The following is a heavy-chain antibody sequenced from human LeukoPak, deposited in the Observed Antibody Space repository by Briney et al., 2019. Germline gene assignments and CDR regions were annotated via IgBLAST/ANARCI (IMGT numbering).Heavy chain of an antibody. Sequence: SVKVSCKASGGTFSSYAISWVRQAPGQGLEWMGRIIPIFGTANYAQKFQGRVTITTDESMSTAYMELSSLRSEDTAVYYCARTRIGYGDYIDYWGQGTLVTVSS. J-gene: IGHJ4*02. CDR3: ARTRIGYGDYIDY. CDR2: IIPIFGTA. D-gene: IGHD4-17*01. CDR1: GGTFSSYA. V-gene: IGHV1-69*05.